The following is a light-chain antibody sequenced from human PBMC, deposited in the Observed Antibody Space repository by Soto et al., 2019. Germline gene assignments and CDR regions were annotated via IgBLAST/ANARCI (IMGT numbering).Light chain of an antibody. CDR1: ESVRNN. CDR3: QQYVNWPPWT. V-gene: IGKV3-15*01. CDR2: GAS. Sequence: IVMTQSPDTLSVSPGDRATLTCRASESVRNNLAWYQRRPGQAPRLLIYGASTRATGIPARFSGSGSGTEFTLTISSLQSEDFAAYYCQQYVNWPPWTFGQGTKVEIK. J-gene: IGKJ1*01.